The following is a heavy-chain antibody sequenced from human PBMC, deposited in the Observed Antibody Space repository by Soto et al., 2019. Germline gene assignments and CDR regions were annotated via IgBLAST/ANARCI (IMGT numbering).Heavy chain of an antibody. CDR1: GFTFSSYS. D-gene: IGHD6-13*01. J-gene: IGHJ5*02. V-gene: IGHV3-48*01. Sequence: EVQLVESGGGLVQPGGSLRLSCAASGFTFSSYSMNWVRQAPGKGLEWVSYISSSSSTIYYADSVKGRFTISRDNAKNSLYLQMNRLRAEGTAVYYCARGRIAAAGRWFDPWGQGTLVTVSS. CDR2: ISSSSSTI. CDR3: ARGRIAAAGRWFDP.